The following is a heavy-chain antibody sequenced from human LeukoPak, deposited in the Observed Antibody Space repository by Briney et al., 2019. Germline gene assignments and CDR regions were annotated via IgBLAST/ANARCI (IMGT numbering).Heavy chain of an antibody. CDR1: GYTFTSCD. V-gene: IGHV1-8*01. J-gene: IGHJ3*02. Sequence: GASVKVSCKASGYTFTSCDINWVRHATGQGLEWMGWMNPNSGNTGYAQKLQGRVTMTRNTSISTAYMELSSLRSEDTAVYYCARATYSYGDDAFDIWGQGTIVTVSS. CDR2: MNPNSGNT. D-gene: IGHD5-18*01. CDR3: ARATYSYGDDAFDI.